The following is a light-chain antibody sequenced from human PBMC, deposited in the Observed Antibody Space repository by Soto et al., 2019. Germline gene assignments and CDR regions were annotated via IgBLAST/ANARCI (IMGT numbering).Light chain of an antibody. Sequence: DIQLTQSPSFLSASVGDRLTITCRACQDIRRSLAWYQQKPGKAPNLLIYTVSTLQSGVPSRFSGSRSGTEFTLTISRLQPEDFATYYCQQFISSPLTFGLGSQVEI. CDR1: QDIRRS. CDR2: TVS. J-gene: IGKJ4*01. CDR3: QQFISSPLT. V-gene: IGKV1-9*01.